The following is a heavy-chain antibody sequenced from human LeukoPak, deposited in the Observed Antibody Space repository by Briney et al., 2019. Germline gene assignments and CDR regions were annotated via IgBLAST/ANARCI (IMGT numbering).Heavy chain of an antibody. V-gene: IGHV1-8*01. J-gene: IGHJ6*03. D-gene: IGHD1-26*01. CDR3: ARASWLGGATTRYYYMDV. Sequence: ASVKVSCKASGYTFTSYDINWVRQATGQGLEWMGWMNPNSGEKGHAQKFQGRVTITRETSINTAYMELSSLRSEDTAVYYCARASWLGGATTRYYYMDVWGKGTTVTVSS. CDR2: MNPNSGEK. CDR1: GYTFTSYD.